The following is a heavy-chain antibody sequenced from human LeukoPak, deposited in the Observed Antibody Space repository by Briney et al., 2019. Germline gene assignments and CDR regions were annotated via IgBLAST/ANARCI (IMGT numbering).Heavy chain of an antibody. CDR2: IKQDGSEK. CDR3: ARGEWLRSHYFDF. J-gene: IGHJ4*02. D-gene: IGHD5-12*01. V-gene: IGHV3-7*01. CDR1: VFTFSSHW. Sequence: GGSLRLSCAASVFTFSSHWMSWVRQAPGKGLEWVANIKQDGSEKYYVDSVKGRFTISRDNAKNSLYLQMNSLRAEDTAVYYCARGEWLRSHYFDFWGQGTLVTVSS.